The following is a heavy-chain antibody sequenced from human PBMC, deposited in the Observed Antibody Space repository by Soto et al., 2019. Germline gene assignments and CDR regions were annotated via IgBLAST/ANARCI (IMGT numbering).Heavy chain of an antibody. J-gene: IGHJ4*02. CDR2: IKQDGSEK. D-gene: IGHD3-16*02. Sequence: GGSLRLSCAASGFTFSSYWMSWVRQAPGKGLEWVANIKQDGSEKYYVDSVKGRFTISRDNAKNSLYLQMNSLRAEDTAVYYCARYWGSYRFVNDYWGQGTLVTVSS. CDR1: GFTFSSYW. CDR3: ARYWGSYRFVNDY. V-gene: IGHV3-7*01.